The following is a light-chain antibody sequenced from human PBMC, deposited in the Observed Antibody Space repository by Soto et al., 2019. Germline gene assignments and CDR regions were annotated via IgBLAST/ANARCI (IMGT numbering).Light chain of an antibody. CDR1: QSFSSSY. J-gene: IGKJ4*01. V-gene: IGKV3-20*01. Sequence: EIVLTQSPGTLSLSPGERATLSCMARQSFSSSYLAWYQQKPGQAPRLLIFGASSRAAGIPYRFSGSGSGTDFNLTISRLEPEDFAVYYCQQKGNSPRLTFGGGPKGE. CDR2: GAS. CDR3: QQKGNSPRLT.